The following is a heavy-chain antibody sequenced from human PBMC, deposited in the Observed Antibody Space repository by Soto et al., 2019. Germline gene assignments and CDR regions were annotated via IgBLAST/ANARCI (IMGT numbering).Heavy chain of an antibody. Sequence: GGSLRLSCAASGFTFTIYAMSWVRQAPGKGLEWVSGISGSGGGTFYADSVKGRFTISRDNSKNTLYLQMNSLRAEDTAVYYCANNWDCSGGTCYSYYSYDMDVWGQGTTVTVSS. CDR2: ISGSGGGT. CDR1: GFTFTIYA. CDR3: ANNWDCSGGTCYSYYSYDMDV. D-gene: IGHD2-15*01. J-gene: IGHJ6*02. V-gene: IGHV3-23*01.